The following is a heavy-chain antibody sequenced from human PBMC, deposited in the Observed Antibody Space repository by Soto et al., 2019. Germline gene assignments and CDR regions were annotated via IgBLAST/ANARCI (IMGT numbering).Heavy chain of an antibody. J-gene: IGHJ4*02. CDR1: GLTFGSYW. Sequence: PGGSLRLSCAASGLTFGSYWMHWVRQAPGKGLVWVSRMYTDASSATYADSVKGRFTISRDNAKNTLFLQIDSLRTEDTAVYYCVRGNSGYGNFDYWGEGTLVTVSS. D-gene: IGHD5-12*01. V-gene: IGHV3-74*01. CDR2: MYTDASSA. CDR3: VRGNSGYGNFDY.